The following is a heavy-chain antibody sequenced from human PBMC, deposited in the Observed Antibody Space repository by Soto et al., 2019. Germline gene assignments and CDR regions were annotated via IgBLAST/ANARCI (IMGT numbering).Heavy chain of an antibody. J-gene: IGHJ1*01. D-gene: IGHD2-15*01. V-gene: IGHV1-18*01. CDR1: GYTFTSYG. Sequence: ASVKVSCKASGYTFTSYGISWVRQAPGQGLEWMGWISPYNGNRNYAQNLQGRVTMTTDTSTSTAYMDLWSLRSDDTAVYYCAACSGGSCYLEYFQHWGQGTRVTVSS. CDR2: ISPYNGNR. CDR3: AACSGGSCYLEYFQH.